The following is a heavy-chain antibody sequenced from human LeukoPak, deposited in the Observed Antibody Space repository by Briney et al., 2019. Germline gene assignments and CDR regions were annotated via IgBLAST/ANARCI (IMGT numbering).Heavy chain of an antibody. CDR3: ARHSISYSSGWHVGYFQH. Sequence: SETLSLTCTVSGGSISSYYWSWIRQPPGKGLEWIGYIYYSGSTNYNPSLKSRVTISVDTSKNQFSLKLSSVTAADTAVYYCARHSISYSSGWHVGYFQHWGQGTLVTVSS. D-gene: IGHD6-19*01. J-gene: IGHJ1*01. CDR2: IYYSGST. CDR1: GGSISSYY. V-gene: IGHV4-59*08.